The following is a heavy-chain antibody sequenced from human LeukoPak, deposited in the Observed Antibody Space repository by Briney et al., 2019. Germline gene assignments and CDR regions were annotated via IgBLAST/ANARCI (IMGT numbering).Heavy chain of an antibody. Sequence: GGSLRLSCAASGFTFSSYGMHWVRQAPGKGLEWVANINEDGSEKYYVDSVKGRFTISRDNAKNSLYLQMNSLRAEDTALYYCAKDARTIAAAGTYFDYWGQGTLVTVSS. J-gene: IGHJ4*02. D-gene: IGHD6-13*01. CDR2: INEDGSEK. CDR3: AKDARTIAAAGTYFDY. CDR1: GFTFSSYG. V-gene: IGHV3-7*03.